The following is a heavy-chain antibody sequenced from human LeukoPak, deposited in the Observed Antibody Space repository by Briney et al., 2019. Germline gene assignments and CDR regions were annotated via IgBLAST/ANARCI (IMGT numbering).Heavy chain of an antibody. CDR1: GDAFGSYS. V-gene: IGHV1-69*05. J-gene: IGHJ3*02. D-gene: IGHD2-8*01. CDR2: IIPIFGTT. Sequence: ASVKVSCNSSGDAFGSYSFSWVRLAHGQGLELMGVIIPIFGTTKYAQKFQSRVTITTEESTSTAYMELSRLTCEDKAVYYCARALYCTHGICHSPGAFDIWGQGKMVTVSS. CDR3: ARALYCTHGICHSPGAFDI.